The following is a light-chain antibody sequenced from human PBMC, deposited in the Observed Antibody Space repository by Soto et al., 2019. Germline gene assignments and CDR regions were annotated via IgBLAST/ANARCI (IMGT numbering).Light chain of an antibody. CDR1: QSVSSN. CDR3: QQYNNWPPWT. V-gene: IGKV3-15*01. J-gene: IGKJ1*01. Sequence: EIVMTQSPATLSVSPGERATLSCRASQSVSSNLAWYQQKPGQAPRLLIYGASTRATCIPARFSGSGSGTEFTLTISSLQSEDFAVYYCQQYNNWPPWTFGQGTNVEIK. CDR2: GAS.